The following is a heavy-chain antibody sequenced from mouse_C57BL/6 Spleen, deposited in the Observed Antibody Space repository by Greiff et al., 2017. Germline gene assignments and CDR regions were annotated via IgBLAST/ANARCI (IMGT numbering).Heavy chain of an antibody. CDR3: AREGYYDYVFDY. J-gene: IGHJ2*01. Sequence: EVKLMESGGGLVKPGGSLKLSCAASGFTFSSYALSWVRQTPEKRLEWVATISDGGSYTYYPDNVKGRFTISRDNAKNNLYLQMSHLKSEDTAMYYCAREGYYDYVFDYWGQGTTLTVSS. CDR1: GFTFSSYA. D-gene: IGHD2-4*01. CDR2: ISDGGSYT. V-gene: IGHV5-4*01.